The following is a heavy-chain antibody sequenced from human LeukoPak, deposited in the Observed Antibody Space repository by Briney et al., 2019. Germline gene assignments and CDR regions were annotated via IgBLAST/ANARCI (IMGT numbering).Heavy chain of an antibody. V-gene: IGHV3-30-3*01. D-gene: IGHD6-6*01. J-gene: IGHJ6*02. Sequence: GGSLRLSCAASGFTFSSYAMHWVRRAPGKGLEWVAVISYDGSNKYYADSVKGRFTISRDNSKNTLYLQMNSLRAEDTAVYYCARLLSSSSTTYYYYGMDVWGQGTTVTVSS. CDR1: GFTFSSYA. CDR2: ISYDGSNK. CDR3: ARLLSSSSTTYYYYGMDV.